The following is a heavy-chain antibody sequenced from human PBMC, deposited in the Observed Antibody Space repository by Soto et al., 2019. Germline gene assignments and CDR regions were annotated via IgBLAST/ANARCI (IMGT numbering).Heavy chain of an antibody. D-gene: IGHD1-26*01. CDR1: GFTFSSYW. V-gene: IGHV3-74*01. J-gene: IGHJ4*02. Sequence: LRFSCAACGFTFSSYWMHWVRQAPGKGLVWVSRINSDGSSTNYADFVKGRFAISRDNAKNTLYLQMNSLRVEDTAVYDCSRGGGSTWHWGQGTLV. CDR2: INSDGSST. CDR3: SRGGGSTWH.